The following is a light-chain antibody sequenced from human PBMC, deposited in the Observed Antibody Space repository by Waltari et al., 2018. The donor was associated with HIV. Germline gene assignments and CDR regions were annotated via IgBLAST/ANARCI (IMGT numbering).Light chain of an antibody. Sequence: QSALTQPPSASGSPGQSVTISCTGTSSDVGPYNSVSWFQQHPGKAPKLMIYDVTKRPSGVPDRFSGSKSGNTASRTVSGLQAEDEADYYCASHAGSKDVFGGGTRLTVL. J-gene: IGLJ2*01. CDR2: DVT. CDR1: SSDVGPYNS. CDR3: ASHAGSKDV. V-gene: IGLV2-8*01.